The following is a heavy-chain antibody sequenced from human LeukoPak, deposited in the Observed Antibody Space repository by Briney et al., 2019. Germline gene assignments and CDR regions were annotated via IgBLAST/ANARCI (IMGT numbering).Heavy chain of an antibody. Sequence: GGSLRLSCAASGFTFSTYWMSWVRQAPGKGLGWVANIKQDGSEKYYVDSVKGRFTISRDNAKNSLYLQMNSLRAEDTAMYYCARDPAGNDYWGQGTLVTVSS. CDR1: GFTFSTYW. V-gene: IGHV3-7*01. CDR2: IKQDGSEK. J-gene: IGHJ4*02. D-gene: IGHD6-13*01. CDR3: ARDPAGNDY.